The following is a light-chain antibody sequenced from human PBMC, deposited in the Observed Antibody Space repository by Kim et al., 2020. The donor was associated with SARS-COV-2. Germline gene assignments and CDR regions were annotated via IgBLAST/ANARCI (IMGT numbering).Light chain of an antibody. CDR2: GAS. J-gene: IGKJ2*01. V-gene: IGKV3-20*01. CDR1: QSLSSNE. Sequence: EIVLTQSPGTLSLSPGERATLSCRANQSLSSNELAWPQQKPGQVPRLLIYGASSRATGIPDRFSGSGSGTDFTLTINRLEPEDFAVYYCQHYGGSPRTFGQGTKLEI. CDR3: QHYGGSPRT.